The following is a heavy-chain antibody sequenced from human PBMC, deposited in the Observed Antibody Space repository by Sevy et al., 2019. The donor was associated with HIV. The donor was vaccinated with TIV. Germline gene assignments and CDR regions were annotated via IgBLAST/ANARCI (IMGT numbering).Heavy chain of an antibody. CDR1: GGSISSYY. CDR2: IYYRGST. V-gene: IGHV4-59*01. Sequence: SESLSLTCTVSGGSISSYYWSWIRQPPGKGLEWIGYIYYRGSTNYNPSLKSRVTISVDTSKNQFSLKLSSVTAADTAVYYCARYYGSGSYSYYFDYWGQGTLVTVSS. J-gene: IGHJ4*02. D-gene: IGHD3-10*01. CDR3: ARYYGSGSYSYYFDY.